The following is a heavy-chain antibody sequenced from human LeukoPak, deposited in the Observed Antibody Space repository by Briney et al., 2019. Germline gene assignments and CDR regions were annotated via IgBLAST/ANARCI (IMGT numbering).Heavy chain of an antibody. J-gene: IGHJ4*02. V-gene: IGHV3-72*01. D-gene: IGHD4-11*01. Sequence: GGSLRLSCAASGFTFSDHYMDWVRQAPGKGLEWVGRTRNKANSYTTEYAASVDGRFTISRDDSKNSLYLQMDSLKTEDTAVYYCARVQTVAKTPDYWGQGTLVTVSS. CDR3: ARVQTVAKTPDY. CDR1: GFTFSDHY. CDR2: TRNKANSYTT.